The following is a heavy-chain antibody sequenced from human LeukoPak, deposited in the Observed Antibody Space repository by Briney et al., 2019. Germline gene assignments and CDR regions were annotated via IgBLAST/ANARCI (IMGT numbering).Heavy chain of an antibody. D-gene: IGHD3-10*01. Sequence: SVKVSCKASGGTFSSYAISWVRQAPGQGLEWMGRIIPILGIANYAQKFQGRVTITADKSTSTAYMELSGLRSEDTAVYYCARDPDGSGSWYWGQGTLVTVSS. CDR3: ARDPDGSGSWY. CDR2: IIPILGIA. V-gene: IGHV1-69*04. CDR1: GGTFSSYA. J-gene: IGHJ4*02.